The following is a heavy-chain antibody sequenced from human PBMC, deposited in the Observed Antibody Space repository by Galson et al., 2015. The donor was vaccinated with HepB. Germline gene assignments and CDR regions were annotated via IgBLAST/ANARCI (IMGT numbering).Heavy chain of an antibody. J-gene: IGHJ4*02. V-gene: IGHV3-23*01. CDR1: GFTFRSYA. Sequence: SLRLSCAASGFTFRSYAMSWVRQAPGKGLEGVSAIRGSGDSTSYADSVKGRFTISKDSSNDTLYLQMNGLRAEDTAIYYCAKAGTSTSYFYDYWGQGTLVTVSS. CDR2: IRGSGDST. D-gene: IGHD1-1*01. CDR3: AKAGTSTSYFYDY.